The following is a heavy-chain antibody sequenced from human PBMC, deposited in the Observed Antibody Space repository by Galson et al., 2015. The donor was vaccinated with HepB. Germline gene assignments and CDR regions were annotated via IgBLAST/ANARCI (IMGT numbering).Heavy chain of an antibody. Sequence: SLRLSCAASGFTFSSYGMHWVRQAPGKGLEWVAVIWYDGSNKYYADSVKGRFTISRDNSKNTLYLQMNSLRAEDTAVYYCARDTYYYDSSGFYKFDYWGQGTLVTVSS. CDR2: IWYDGSNK. V-gene: IGHV3-33*01. D-gene: IGHD3-22*01. CDR3: ARDTYYYDSSGFYKFDY. J-gene: IGHJ4*02. CDR1: GFTFSSYG.